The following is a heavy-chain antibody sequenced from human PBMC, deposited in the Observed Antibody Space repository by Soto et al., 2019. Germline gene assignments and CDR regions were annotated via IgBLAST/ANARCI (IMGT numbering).Heavy chain of an antibody. V-gene: IGHV4-61*01. Sequence: SETLSLSCTVSGGSVSSRSYYWSWIRQPPGEGLEWIGYIYYSGSTNYNPSLKSRVTISVDTSKNQFSLKLSSVTAADTAVYYCANKRGYSYGLGFDPWGQGTLVTVSS. CDR3: ANKRGYSYGLGFDP. CDR2: IYYSGST. J-gene: IGHJ5*02. CDR1: GGSVSSRSYY. D-gene: IGHD5-18*01.